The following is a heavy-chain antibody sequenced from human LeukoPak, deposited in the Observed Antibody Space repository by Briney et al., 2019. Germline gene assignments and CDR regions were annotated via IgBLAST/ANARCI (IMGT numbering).Heavy chain of an antibody. Sequence: SETLSLTCTVSGGSVNSGSYYWSWIRQPPGKGLEWIGYIYYSGSTNYNPSLKSRVTISVDTSKNQFSLKLSSVTAADTAVYYCASGSYYDILTGYYRGEYFQHWGQGTLVTVSS. CDR3: ASGSYYDILTGYYRGEYFQH. CDR2: IYYSGST. CDR1: GGSVNSGSYY. V-gene: IGHV4-61*01. J-gene: IGHJ1*01. D-gene: IGHD3-9*01.